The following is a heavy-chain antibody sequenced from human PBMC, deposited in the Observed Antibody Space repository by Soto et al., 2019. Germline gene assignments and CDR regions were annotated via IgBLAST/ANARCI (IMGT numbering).Heavy chain of an antibody. D-gene: IGHD6-19*01. J-gene: IGHJ5*02. CDR1: GGTFSSYA. CDR2: IIPIFGTA. V-gene: IGHV1-69*13. CDR3: ARARGIAVAGHNWFDP. Sequence: ASVKVSCKASGGTFSSYAISWVRQAPGQGLEWMGGIIPIFGTANYAQKFQGRVTITADESTSTAYMELSSLRSEDTAVYYCARARGIAVAGHNWFDPWGQGILVTVSS.